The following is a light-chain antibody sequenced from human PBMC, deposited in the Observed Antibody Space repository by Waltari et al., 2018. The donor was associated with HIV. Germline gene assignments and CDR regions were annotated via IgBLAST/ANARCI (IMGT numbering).Light chain of an antibody. CDR2: EGN. CDR3: CSYAGPSGLSEV. Sequence: QSALTQPASVSGSPGQSITISCTGTSRDFGAYNYVSWYQQHPGKAPKLMIYEGNKRPPGIANRFAGSKSGNTASRTISGLQAEDEADYHCCSYAGPSGLSEVFGGGTKLTVL. V-gene: IGLV2-23*01. J-gene: IGLJ2*01. CDR1: SRDFGAYNY.